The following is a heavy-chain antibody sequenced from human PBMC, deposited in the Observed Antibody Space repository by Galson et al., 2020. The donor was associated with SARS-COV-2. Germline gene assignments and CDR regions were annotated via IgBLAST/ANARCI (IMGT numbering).Heavy chain of an antibody. V-gene: IGHV3-74*01. J-gene: IGHJ6*02. D-gene: IGHD3-10*01. CDR1: GFSFSATW. CDR2: IHSDGSDT. Sequence: GESLKISCAASGFSFSATWMHWVRQVPGKGPEWVSRIHSDGSDTIYADSVKGRFTISRDNGKNTLYLQMNSLRAEDTAVYYCARDNYYSIDVWGQGTTVTVSS. CDR3: ARDNYYSIDV.